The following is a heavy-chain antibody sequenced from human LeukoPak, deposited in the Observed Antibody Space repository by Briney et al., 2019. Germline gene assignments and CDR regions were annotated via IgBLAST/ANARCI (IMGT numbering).Heavy chain of an antibody. Sequence: GGSLRLSCAASGFTFSSYGMHWVRQAPGKGLEWVAVISYDGSNKYYADSVKGRFTISRDNSKNTLYLQMNGLRAEDTAVYYCATLWFGELLSSDYWGQGTLVTVSS. J-gene: IGHJ4*02. CDR1: GFTFSSYG. CDR2: ISYDGSNK. CDR3: ATLWFGELLSSDY. V-gene: IGHV3-30*03. D-gene: IGHD3-10*01.